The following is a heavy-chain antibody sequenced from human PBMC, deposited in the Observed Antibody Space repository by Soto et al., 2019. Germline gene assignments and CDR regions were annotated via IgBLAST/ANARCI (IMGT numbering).Heavy chain of an antibody. CDR3: ARGAVYGTGHYYRGMDV. CDR1: GFNFNGYG. J-gene: IGHJ6*02. D-gene: IGHD4-17*01. V-gene: IGHV3-23*01. CDR2: INFFLGKT. Sequence: PGGSLRLSCAASGFNFNGYGISWVRQSPEKGLEWVASINFFLGKTYYADSVKGRSTISKDDAKDTVYLHLNSLRADDTAIYYCARGAVYGTGHYYRGMDVWGQGSPVTVSS.